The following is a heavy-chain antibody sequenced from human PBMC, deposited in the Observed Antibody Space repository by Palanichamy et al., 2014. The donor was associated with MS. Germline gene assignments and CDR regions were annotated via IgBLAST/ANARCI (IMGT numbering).Heavy chain of an antibody. V-gene: IGHV4-4*02. CDR3: TRDEGICGRNSCRSLYY. Sequence: QVQLQESGPGLVEPSGTLSLTCAVSGASISSGNWWSWVRQPPGKGLEWIGEIYPSGSTNYQSSLKTRVTISLNKSKNQFSLELSSVTAADTAVYYRTRDEGICGRNSCRSLYYWGQGTLVTVSS. CDR1: GASISSGNW. CDR2: IYPSGST. J-gene: IGHJ4*02. D-gene: IGHD2-21*01.